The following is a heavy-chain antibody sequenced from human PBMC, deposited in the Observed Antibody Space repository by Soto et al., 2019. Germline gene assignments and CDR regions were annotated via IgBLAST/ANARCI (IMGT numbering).Heavy chain of an antibody. CDR2: ISGSGGST. V-gene: IGHV3-23*01. CDR3: AYSRTPFDY. J-gene: IGHJ4*02. Sequence: EVQLLESGGGLVQPGGSLRLSCAASGFTFSSYAMSWVRQAPGKGLEWVSAISGSGGSTYYADSVKGRFTHSRDNSKKTLYLQMNSLGAEDKAVFYCAYSRTPFDYWGQGTLVTVSS. CDR1: GFTFSSYA. D-gene: IGHD6-13*01.